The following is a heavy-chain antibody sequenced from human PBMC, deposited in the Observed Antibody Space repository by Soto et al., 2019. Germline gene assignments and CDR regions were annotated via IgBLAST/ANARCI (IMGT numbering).Heavy chain of an antibody. CDR2: ISSSGSTI. Sequence: GGSLRLSCAASGFTFSDYYMSWIRQAPGKGLEWVSYISSSGSTIYYADSVKGRFTISRDNAKNSLYLQMNSLRAEDTAVYYCATDSNWNTPYYYYYGMDVWGQGTTVT. J-gene: IGHJ6*02. V-gene: IGHV3-11*01. D-gene: IGHD1-1*01. CDR3: ATDSNWNTPYYYYYGMDV. CDR1: GFTFSDYY.